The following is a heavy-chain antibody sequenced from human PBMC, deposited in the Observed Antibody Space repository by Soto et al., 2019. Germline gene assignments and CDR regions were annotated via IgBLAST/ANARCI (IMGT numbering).Heavy chain of an antibody. CDR2: IYWHDDK. CDR3: AHRGGAAVGLYYLDY. V-gene: IGHV2-5*01. J-gene: IGHJ4*02. D-gene: IGHD6-13*01. Sequence: QITLKESGPTLVEPTQTLTLTCTFSGFSLSTTGVGVGWIRQPPGEALEWLALIYWHDDKRYSPSLKSRLTITKDTSKNQVVLTMTNMDPVDTATYYCAHRGGAAVGLYYLDYWGQGTLVTVSS. CDR1: GFSLSTTGVG.